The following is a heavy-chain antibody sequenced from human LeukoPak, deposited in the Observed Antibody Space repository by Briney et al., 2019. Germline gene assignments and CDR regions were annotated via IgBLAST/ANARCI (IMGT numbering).Heavy chain of an antibody. D-gene: IGHD3-3*01. CDR3: AIFSFYYYGMDV. V-gene: IGHV4-39*01. J-gene: IGHJ6*02. CDR2: IYYSGST. Sequence: SETLSLTCTVSGGSISSSSYYWGWLRQPPGTGLEWIGSIYYSGSTYYNPSLKSRVTISVDTSKNQFSLKLSSVTAADTAVYYCAIFSFYYYGMDVWGQGTTVTVSS. CDR1: GGSISSSSYY.